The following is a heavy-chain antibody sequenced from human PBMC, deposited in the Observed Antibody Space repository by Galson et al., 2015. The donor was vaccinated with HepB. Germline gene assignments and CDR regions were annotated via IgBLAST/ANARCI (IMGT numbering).Heavy chain of an antibody. CDR1: GGTFSSYT. D-gene: IGHD6-13*01. J-gene: IGHJ6*02. V-gene: IGHV1-69*02. CDR3: ARTSGYSSSWYATHYGMDV. CDR2: IIPILGIA. Sequence: SVKVSCKASGGTFSSYTISWVRQAPGQGLEWMGRIIPILGIANYAQKFQGRVTSTADKSTSTAYMELSSLRSEDTAVYYCARTSGYSSSWYATHYGMDVWGQGTTVTVSS.